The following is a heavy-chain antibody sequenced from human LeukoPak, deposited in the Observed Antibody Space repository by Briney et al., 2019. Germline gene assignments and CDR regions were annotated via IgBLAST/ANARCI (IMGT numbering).Heavy chain of an antibody. CDR1: GYTFTSYG. D-gene: IGHD3-10*01. CDR2: ISAYNGNT. CDR3: AGTLWFDAFDI. J-gene: IGHJ3*02. V-gene: IGHV1-18*01. Sequence: ASVKVSFTASGYTFTSYGISWVRQAPGQGLEWMGWISAYNGNTNYAQKLQGRVTMTTDTSTSTAYMELRSLRSDDTAVYYCAGTLWFDAFDIWGQGTMVTVSS.